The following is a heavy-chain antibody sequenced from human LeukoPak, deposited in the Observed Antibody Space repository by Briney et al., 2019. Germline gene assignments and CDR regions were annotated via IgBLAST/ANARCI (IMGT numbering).Heavy chain of an antibody. Sequence: AGGSLRLSCAASGFTFSSYGMHWVRQAPGKGLEWVAFIRYDGSNKYYADSVKGRFTISRDNSKNTLYLQMNSLRAEDTAVYYCAKDSSSLYSGNGSPDYWGQGTLVTVSS. J-gene: IGHJ4*02. CDR1: GFTFSSYG. CDR2: IRYDGSNK. V-gene: IGHV3-30*02. D-gene: IGHD1-26*01. CDR3: AKDSSSLYSGNGSPDY.